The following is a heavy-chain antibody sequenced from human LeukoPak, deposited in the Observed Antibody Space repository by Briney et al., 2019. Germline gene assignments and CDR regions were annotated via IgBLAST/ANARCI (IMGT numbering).Heavy chain of an antibody. D-gene: IGHD6-6*01. CDR1: GGSISSSSYY. Sequence: SETLSLTCTVSGGSISSSSYYWGWIRQPPGKGLEWIGSIYYSGSTYYNPSLKSRVTISVDTSKNQFSLKLSSVTAADTAVYYCARAPYSSSPLDYWGQGTLVTVSS. CDR2: IYYSGST. CDR3: ARAPYSSSPLDY. V-gene: IGHV4-39*07. J-gene: IGHJ4*02.